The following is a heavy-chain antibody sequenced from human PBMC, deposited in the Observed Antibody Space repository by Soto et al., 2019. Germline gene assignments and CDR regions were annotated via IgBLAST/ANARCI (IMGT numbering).Heavy chain of an antibody. CDR3: ARDLTYYYDSSGYYS. CDR2: IKQDGSEK. Sequence: RLSCAASGFTFSSYWMSWVRQAPGKGLEWVANIKQDGSEKYYVDSVKGRFTISRDNAKNSLYLQMNSLRAEDTAVYYCARDLTYYYDSSGYYSWGQGTLVTVSS. V-gene: IGHV3-7*03. J-gene: IGHJ4*02. CDR1: GFTFSSYW. D-gene: IGHD3-22*01.